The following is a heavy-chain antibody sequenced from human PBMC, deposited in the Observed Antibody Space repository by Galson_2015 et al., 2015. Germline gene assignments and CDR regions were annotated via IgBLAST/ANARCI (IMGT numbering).Heavy chain of an antibody. CDR1: GYTFTSYY. CDR2: INPSGGST. J-gene: IGHJ4*02. V-gene: IGHV1-46*01. CDR3: ARDLQEWELLRGFDY. Sequence: SVKVSCKASGYTFTSYYMHWVRQAPGQGLEWMGIINPSGGSTSYAQKFQGRVTMTRDTSTSTVYMELSSLRSEDTAVYYCARDLQEWELLRGFDYWGQGTLVTVSS. D-gene: IGHD1-26*01.